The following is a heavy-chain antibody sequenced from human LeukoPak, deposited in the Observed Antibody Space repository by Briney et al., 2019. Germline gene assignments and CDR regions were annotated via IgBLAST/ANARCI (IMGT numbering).Heavy chain of an antibody. D-gene: IGHD2-2*01. J-gene: IGHJ4*02. CDR1: GGTFSSYA. Sequence: ASVKVSCKASGGTFSSYAISWVRQAPGQVLEWMGGIIPIFGTANYAQKFQGRVTITADESTSTAYMELSSLRSEDTAVYYCASDVHSTADPYDYWGQGTLVTVSS. V-gene: IGHV1-69*13. CDR2: IIPIFGTA. CDR3: ASDVHSTADPYDY.